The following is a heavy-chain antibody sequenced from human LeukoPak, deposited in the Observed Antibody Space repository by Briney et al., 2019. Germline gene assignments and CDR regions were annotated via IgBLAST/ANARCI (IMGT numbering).Heavy chain of an antibody. J-gene: IGHJ4*02. CDR1: GASVSSGYYY. D-gene: IGHD5-24*01. V-gene: IGHV4-61*01. CDR3: ARGRDAYKVGY. CDR2: MHPSGST. Sequence: SETLSLTCTVSGASVSSGYYYWNWMRQPPGKGLEWIGYMHPSGSTNYNSSLKSRVTISVDTSKNQFSLRLNSVTAADTAVYYCARGRDAYKVGYWGQGTLVTVPS.